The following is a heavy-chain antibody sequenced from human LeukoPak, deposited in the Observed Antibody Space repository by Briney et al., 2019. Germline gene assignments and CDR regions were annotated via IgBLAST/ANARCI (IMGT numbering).Heavy chain of an antibody. CDR1: GGSITSGGYS. D-gene: IGHD3-9*01. CDR2: IYHSETT. CDR3: ARETPLRYFDP. V-gene: IGHV4-30-2*01. Sequence: PSETLSLTCAVSGGSITSGGYSWNWIRQPPGKGLERIGSIYHSETTNYNPSLKSRVTISLDRSKNQFSLKLTSVTAADTAVYYCARETPLRYFDPWGQGTLVTVSS. J-gene: IGHJ5*02.